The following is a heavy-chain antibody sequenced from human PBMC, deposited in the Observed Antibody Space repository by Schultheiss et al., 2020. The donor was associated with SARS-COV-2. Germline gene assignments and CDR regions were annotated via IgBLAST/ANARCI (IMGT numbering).Heavy chain of an antibody. CDR2: IYSGGST. V-gene: IGHV3-66*01. CDR1: GFPFSSYA. CDR3: ARDPHLPYYGMDV. J-gene: IGHJ6*02. Sequence: GGSLRLSCAASGFPFSSYAMSWVRQAPGKGLEWVSVIYSGGSTYYADSVKGRFTISRDNSKNTLYLQMNSLRAEDTAVYYCARDPHLPYYGMDVWGQGTTVTVSS.